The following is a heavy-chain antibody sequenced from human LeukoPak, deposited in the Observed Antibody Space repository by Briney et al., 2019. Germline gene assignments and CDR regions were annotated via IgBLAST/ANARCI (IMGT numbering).Heavy chain of an antibody. Sequence: GGSLRLSCTASGFAFGDYAMSWFRQAPGKGLEWVGFIRSKAYGGTTEYAASVKGRFTISRDDSKSIAYLQMNSLKTEDTAVYYCTRDAANWIYWFDPWGQGTLVTVSS. CDR3: TRDAANWIYWFDP. D-gene: IGHD1-20*01. CDR1: GFAFGDYA. J-gene: IGHJ5*02. CDR2: IRSKAYGGTT. V-gene: IGHV3-49*03.